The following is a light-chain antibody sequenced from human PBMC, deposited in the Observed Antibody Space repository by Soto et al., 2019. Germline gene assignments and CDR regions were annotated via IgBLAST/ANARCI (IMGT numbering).Light chain of an antibody. CDR1: SSDVGGYNY. CDR3: SSYAGSNNLYV. Sequence: QSALTQPPSASGSPGQSVTISCTGTSSDVGGYNYVSWYQQHPGKAPKLMIYEVSKRPSGVPDRFSVSKSGNTASLTDSGLQAEDEADYYCSSYAGSNNLYVFGTVTKVTVL. J-gene: IGLJ1*01. V-gene: IGLV2-8*01. CDR2: EVS.